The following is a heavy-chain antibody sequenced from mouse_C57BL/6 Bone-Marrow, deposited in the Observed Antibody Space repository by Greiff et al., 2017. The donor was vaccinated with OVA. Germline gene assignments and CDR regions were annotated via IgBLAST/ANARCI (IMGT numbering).Heavy chain of an antibody. V-gene: IGHV1-63*01. CDR1: GYTFTNYW. CDR2: IYPGGGYT. CDR3: ARGTDYGSSHYAMDY. J-gene: IGHJ4*01. Sequence: VKLMESGAELVRPGTSVKMSCKASGYTFTNYWIGWAKQRPGHGLEWIGDIYPGGGYTNYNEKFKGKATLTADKSSSTAYMQFSSLTSEDSAIYYCARGTDYGSSHYAMDYWGQGTSVTVSS. D-gene: IGHD1-1*01.